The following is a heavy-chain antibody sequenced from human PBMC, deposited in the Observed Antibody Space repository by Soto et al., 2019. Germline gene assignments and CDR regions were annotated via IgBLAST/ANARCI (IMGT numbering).Heavy chain of an antibody. CDR1: GFTFSSYW. Sequence: EVQLVESGGGLVQTGGSLRLSCAASGFTFSSYWMHWFRQAPGKGLVWVSRINSGGGITTYADSVKGRFTISRDNAKNTLYLQMNGLRAEDTAVYYCARWFTYGNFDYFDYWGQGTQVTVSS. CDR2: INSGGGIT. CDR3: ARWFTYGNFDYFDY. J-gene: IGHJ4*02. V-gene: IGHV3-74*01. D-gene: IGHD3-10*01.